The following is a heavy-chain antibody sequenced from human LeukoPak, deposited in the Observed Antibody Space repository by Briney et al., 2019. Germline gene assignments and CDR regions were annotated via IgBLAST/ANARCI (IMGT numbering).Heavy chain of an antibody. V-gene: IGHV4-59*01. D-gene: IGHD3-16*01. CDR1: GGSISSFY. Sequence: PSETLSLTCTISGGSISSFYWSWIRQPPGKGLEWIAYMHNSGSTKYNPSLKSRVTISVDTSKNQFSLKLSSVTAADTAVYYCARERGIKSFDPWGQGTLVTVSS. CDR3: ARERGIKSFDP. J-gene: IGHJ5*02. CDR2: MHNSGST.